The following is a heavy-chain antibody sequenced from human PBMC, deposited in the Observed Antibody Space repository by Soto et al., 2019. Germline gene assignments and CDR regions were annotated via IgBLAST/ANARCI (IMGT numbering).Heavy chain of an antibody. CDR3: ARGLWFGDRTTGVTLGDF. J-gene: IGHJ4*02. CDR2: INDGNGNT. Sequence: QVQLVQSGAEVKKPGASVKLSCKASGYPFTPYAIHWVRQAPGQRLEWMGWINDGNGNTKYSQKFQDRVAITRDTSASTAYMELSSLRSEDTAVYFCARGLWFGDRTTGVTLGDFWGQGTLVTVSS. CDR1: GYPFTPYA. V-gene: IGHV1-3*01. D-gene: IGHD3-10*01.